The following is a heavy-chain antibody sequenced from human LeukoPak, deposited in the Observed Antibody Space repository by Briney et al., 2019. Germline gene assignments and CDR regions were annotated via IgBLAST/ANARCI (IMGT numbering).Heavy chain of an antibody. CDR3: ASLLPSFGFSFPFDY. J-gene: IGHJ4*02. D-gene: IGHD3-10*01. V-gene: IGHV4-39*01. CDR1: GVSISSSSYY. CDR2: IYYSGST. Sequence: SETLSLTCTVSGVSISSSSYYWGRIRQPPGKGLEWIGSIYYSGSTYYNPSLKSRVTISVDTSKNQFSLKLSSVTAADTAVYYCASLLPSFGFSFPFDYWGQGTLVTVSS.